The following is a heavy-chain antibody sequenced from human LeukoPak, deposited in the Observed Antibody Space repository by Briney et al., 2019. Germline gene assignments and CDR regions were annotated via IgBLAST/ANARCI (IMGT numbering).Heavy chain of an antibody. CDR2: IYHSGST. J-gene: IGHJ4*02. V-gene: IGHV4-38-2*02. CDR1: GYSISSGYY. CDR3: ARGGVGYSYGYSDY. Sequence: SETLSLTCTVSGYSISSGYYWGWIRQPPGKGLEGIGSIYHSGSTHYNPSLKSRVTISVDTSKNQCSLKLSSVTAADTAVYYCARGGVGYSYGYSDYWGQGTLVTVSS. D-gene: IGHD5-18*01.